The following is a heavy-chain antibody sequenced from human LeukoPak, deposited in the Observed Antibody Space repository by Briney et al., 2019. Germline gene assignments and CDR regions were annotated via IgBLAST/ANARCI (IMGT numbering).Heavy chain of an antibody. D-gene: IGHD2-2*01. J-gene: IGHJ5*02. CDR1: GVTLREYT. CDR3: ARELRSTTSWFAP. Sequence: GGSLRLSCKASGVTLREYTMICVRQAPGKGLEWISSISSSSNYIYYGDSVRGRFTISRDKARSSLFLQMYILRTEDPAFYYRARELRSTTSWFAPWGQGTLVTVSS. V-gene: IGHV3-21*01. CDR2: ISSSSNYI.